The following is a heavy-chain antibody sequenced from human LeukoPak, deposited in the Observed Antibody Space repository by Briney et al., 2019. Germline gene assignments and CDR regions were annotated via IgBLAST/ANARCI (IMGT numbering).Heavy chain of an antibody. J-gene: IGHJ4*02. CDR1: GGSISAYY. CDR2: IHYSGIT. Sequence: PSETLSLTCNVSGGSISAYYWSWIRQPPGKGLEWIGYIHYSGITNYNPSLKSRVTISVDTSKNQFSLKLSSVTAADTAVYYCARDDRYAPFDYWGQGTQVTVSS. V-gene: IGHV4-59*12. CDR3: ARDDRYAPFDY. D-gene: IGHD3-9*01.